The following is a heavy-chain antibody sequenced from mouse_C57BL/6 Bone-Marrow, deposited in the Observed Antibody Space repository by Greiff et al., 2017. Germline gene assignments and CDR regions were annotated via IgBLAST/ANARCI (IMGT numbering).Heavy chain of an antibody. Sequence: EVKLMESGGGLVQPGGSLKLSCAASGFTFSDYYMHWVRQTPEKRLEWVAYISNGGGSTNYPDTVKGRFTISRDNAKNTLYLQMSRLKSEDTAVYYCARHSSNYPYYFDDWGQGTTLTVSS. CDR2: ISNGGGST. J-gene: IGHJ2*01. CDR3: ARHSSNYPYYFDD. CDR1: GFTFSDYY. D-gene: IGHD2-5*01. V-gene: IGHV5-12*01.